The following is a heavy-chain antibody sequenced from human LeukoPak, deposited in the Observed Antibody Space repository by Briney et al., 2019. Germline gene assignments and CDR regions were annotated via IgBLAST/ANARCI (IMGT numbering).Heavy chain of an antibody. CDR2: IYFSGNT. CDR1: SGSISSSTYY. Sequence: SETLSLTCTVSSGSISSSTYYWGWIRQPPGKGLEWIGSIYFSGNTFYNPSLKSRVTISVDTSKDQISLKLSSVTAADTTVYYCARHYHYGSGSYMPFHIWGQGTMVTVSS. J-gene: IGHJ3*02. CDR3: ARHYHYGSGSYMPFHI. D-gene: IGHD3-10*01. V-gene: IGHV4-39*01.